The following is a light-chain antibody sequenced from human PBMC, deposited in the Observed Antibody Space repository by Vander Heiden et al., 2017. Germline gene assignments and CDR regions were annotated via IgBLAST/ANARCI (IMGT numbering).Light chain of an antibody. V-gene: IGKV2-28*01. CDR1: QSLLYSNGYNY. J-gene: IGKJ2*01. CDR2: LGS. Sequence: DIAMTQSPLSLPVTPGEPASISCRSSQSLLYSNGYNYLDWYLQKPGQSPQLLIYLGSNRASEVPDRFSGSGSGTDFTLKISRVEAEDVGVYYCMQALQTPRTFGQGTKLEIK. CDR3: MQALQTPRT.